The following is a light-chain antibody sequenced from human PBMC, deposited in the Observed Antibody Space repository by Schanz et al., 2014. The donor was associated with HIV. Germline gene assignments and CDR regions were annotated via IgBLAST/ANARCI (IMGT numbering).Light chain of an antibody. Sequence: QSALTQPPSASGSPGQSVTISCTGTSSDVGGYKSVSWYQQHPGRAPKLMIYEVNKRPSGVSNRFSGSKSGNTAFLTISDFQADDEADYYCCSFAGSFTWVFGGGTKLTVL. V-gene: IGLV2-23*02. CDR1: SSDVGGYKS. J-gene: IGLJ3*02. CDR2: EVN. CDR3: CSFAGSFTWV.